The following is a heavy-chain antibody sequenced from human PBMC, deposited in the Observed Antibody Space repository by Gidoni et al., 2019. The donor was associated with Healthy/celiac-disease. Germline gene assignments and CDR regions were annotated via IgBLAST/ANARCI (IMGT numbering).Heavy chain of an antibody. CDR1: CLTVSSYW. D-gene: IGHD6-13*01. CDR3: ARHEGIAAAGYPDY. CDR2: IYPGDSDT. Sequence: EGLPGQAGGGVEKPGRALQLVRNGVCLTVSSYWIGWGRQMPGKGLEWMGIIYPGDSDTRYSPSFQGQVTISADKSISTAYLQWSSLKASDTAMYYCARHEGIAAAGYPDYWGQGTLVTVSS. V-gene: IGHV5-51*01. J-gene: IGHJ4*02.